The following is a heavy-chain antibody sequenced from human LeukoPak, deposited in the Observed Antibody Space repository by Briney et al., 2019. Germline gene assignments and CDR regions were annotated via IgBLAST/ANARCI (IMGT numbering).Heavy chain of an antibody. D-gene: IGHD3-22*01. CDR3: AKDVFTYYYDSSGYSP. V-gene: IGHV3-23*01. CDR2: ISGSGGST. CDR1: GFTFSSYA. J-gene: IGHJ5*02. Sequence: PGGSLRLSCAASGFTFSSYAMSWVRQVPGKGLEWVSAISGSGGSTYYADSVKGRFTISRDNSKNTLYLQMNSLRAEDTAVYYCAKDVFTYYYDSSGYSPWGQGTLVTVSS.